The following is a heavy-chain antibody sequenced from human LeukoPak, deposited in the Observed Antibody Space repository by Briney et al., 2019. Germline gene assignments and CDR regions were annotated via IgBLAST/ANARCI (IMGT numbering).Heavy chain of an antibody. Sequence: GGSLRLSCVASGFTVTSNYVTWVRQAPGEGLEWVSVIYTGGSPYYADSVKGRFAISRDISKNTVYLQMYSLRAEDTAVYYCARGAATGPTLGLDYWGQGTLVTVSS. CDR1: GFTVTSNY. D-gene: IGHD6-13*01. CDR3: ARGAATGPTLGLDY. CDR2: IYTGGSP. V-gene: IGHV3-53*01. J-gene: IGHJ4*02.